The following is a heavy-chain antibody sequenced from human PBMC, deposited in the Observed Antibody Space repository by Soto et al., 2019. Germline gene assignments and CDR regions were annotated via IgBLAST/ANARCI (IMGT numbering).Heavy chain of an antibody. J-gene: IGHJ6*02. CDR3: ARNTYYYDSSGYYFYYYYGMDV. V-gene: IGHV1-8*01. Sequence: ASVKVSCKASGYTFTSYDINWVRQATGQGLEWMGWMNPNSGNTGYAQKFQGRVTMTRNTSISTAYMELSSLRSEDTAVYYCARNTYYYDSSGYYFYYYYGMDVWGQGTTVTVSS. CDR1: GYTFTSYD. D-gene: IGHD3-22*01. CDR2: MNPNSGNT.